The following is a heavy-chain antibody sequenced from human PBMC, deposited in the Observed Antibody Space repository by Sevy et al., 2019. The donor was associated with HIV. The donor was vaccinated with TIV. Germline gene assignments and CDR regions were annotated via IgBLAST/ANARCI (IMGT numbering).Heavy chain of an antibody. CDR1: GDSISSSSYY. CDR2: ISYSGNT. D-gene: IGHD3-3*01. V-gene: IGHV4-39*01. J-gene: IGHJ4*02. Sequence: SETLSLTCIVSGDSISSSSYYWGWIRQPPGKGLEWIASISYSGNTYYNPSLKSRTTMSIDTSKNQFFLTLNSVTAPDAAVYYCARSNPYYEFWSGYMTSGYFDFWGPGTLVTVSS. CDR3: ARSNPYYEFWSGYMTSGYFDF.